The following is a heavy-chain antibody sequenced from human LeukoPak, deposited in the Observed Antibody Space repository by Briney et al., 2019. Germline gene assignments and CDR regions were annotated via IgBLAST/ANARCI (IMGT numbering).Heavy chain of an antibody. V-gene: IGHV4-4*07. CDR1: GGSISRYY. J-gene: IGHJ6*02. CDR3: AREACPYQVLCFQYYYYGMDV. Sequence: PSDTLSLTCTVSGGSISRYYWSWIRQPAGKGLESIGRIYTSWSTNYNPSLKSRVTMSVDTSKNQVPLKLSSVTAADTAVYYCAREACPYQVLCFQYYYYGMDVWGQGTTVPVSS. D-gene: IGHD2-2*01. CDR2: IYTSWST.